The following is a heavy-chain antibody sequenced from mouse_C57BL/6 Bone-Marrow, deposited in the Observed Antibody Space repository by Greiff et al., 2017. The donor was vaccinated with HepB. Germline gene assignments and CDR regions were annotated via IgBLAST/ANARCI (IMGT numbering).Heavy chain of an antibody. CDR1: GYTFTSYW. J-gene: IGHJ1*03. Sequence: QVQLQQPGAELVKPGASVKLSCKASGYTFTSYWMHWVKQRPGQGLEWIGMIHPNSGSTNYNEKFKSKATLTVDKSSSTAYMQLSSLTSEDSAVYYCARIYYGSYEYFDVWGTGTTVTVSS. CDR3: ARIYYGSYEYFDV. V-gene: IGHV1-64*01. CDR2: IHPNSGST. D-gene: IGHD2-1*01.